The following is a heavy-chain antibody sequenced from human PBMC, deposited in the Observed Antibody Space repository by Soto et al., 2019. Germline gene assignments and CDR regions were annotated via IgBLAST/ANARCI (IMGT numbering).Heavy chain of an antibody. Sequence: GGSLRLSCAASGFTFSSYSMNWVRQAPGKGLEWVSSISSSSSYIYYADSVKGRFTISRDNAKNSLYLQMNSLRAEDTAVYYCARESSSGWYIGYWGQGTLVTVSS. V-gene: IGHV3-21*01. D-gene: IGHD6-19*01. CDR3: ARESSSGWYIGY. CDR2: ISSSSSYI. J-gene: IGHJ4*02. CDR1: GFTFSSYS.